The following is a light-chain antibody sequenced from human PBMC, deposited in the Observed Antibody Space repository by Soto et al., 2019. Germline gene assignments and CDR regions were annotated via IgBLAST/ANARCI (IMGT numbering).Light chain of an antibody. Sequence: QSVLTQPPSASGTPGQRVTISCSGGNXNIGSNTVNWYQQLPGTAPKLLINSNDQRPSGVPDRFSGSKSGTSASLAISGLQSEDEADYYCAPWDEILNGYVFATGTKVTGL. V-gene: IGLV1-44*01. CDR1: NXNIGSNT. J-gene: IGLJ1*01. CDR2: SND. CDR3: APWDEILNGYV.